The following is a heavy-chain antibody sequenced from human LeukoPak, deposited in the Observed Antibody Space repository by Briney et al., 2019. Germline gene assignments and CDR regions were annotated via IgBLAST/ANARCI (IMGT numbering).Heavy chain of an antibody. V-gene: IGHV3-15*01. Sequence: GGSLGLSGATPGFPLPKTWLNWSGRPPGKGRRWVARIKTKTDGGTTDHAAPVKGRFTISRDDSKNTLYLQMNSLKTEDTAVYYCTTGLGKTDIDYWGQGTLVTVSS. D-gene: IGHD1-14*01. CDR2: IKTKTDGGTT. J-gene: IGHJ4*02. CDR1: GFPLPKTW. CDR3: TTGLGKTDIDY.